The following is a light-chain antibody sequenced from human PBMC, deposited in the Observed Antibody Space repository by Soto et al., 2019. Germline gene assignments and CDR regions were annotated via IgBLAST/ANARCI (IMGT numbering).Light chain of an antibody. Sequence: DIQVTQSPSTLSAYVGDRVTITCRASQSISSWLAWYQQKPGKAPKLLIYKASSLESGVPSRFSGSGSGTDFTLAISSLQPEDSATYYCLQDINYPWTFGQGTKVDIK. CDR3: LQDINYPWT. CDR1: QSISSW. CDR2: KAS. V-gene: IGKV1-5*03. J-gene: IGKJ1*01.